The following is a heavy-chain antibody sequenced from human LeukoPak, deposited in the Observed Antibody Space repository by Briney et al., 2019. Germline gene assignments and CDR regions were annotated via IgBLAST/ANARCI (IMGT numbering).Heavy chain of an antibody. CDR1: GGSFSGYY. V-gene: IGHV4-34*01. CDR2: INHSGST. Sequence: SETLSLTCAVYGGSFSGYYWSWIRQPPGKGLEWIGEINHSGSTNYNPSLKSRVTISVDTSKNQFSLKLSSVTAADTAVYYCARFASSSVVTVFVYWGQGTLVTVSS. D-gene: IGHD2-21*02. CDR3: ARFASSSVVTVFVY. J-gene: IGHJ4*02.